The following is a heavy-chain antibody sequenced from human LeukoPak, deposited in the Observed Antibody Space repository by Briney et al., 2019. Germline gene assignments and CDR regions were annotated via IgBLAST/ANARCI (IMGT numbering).Heavy chain of an antibody. CDR2: IKNKANSYTT. J-gene: IGHJ4*02. D-gene: IGHD6-13*01. Sequence: GGSLRLSCVASGFTFGKYWMSWVRQAPGKGLEWVGRIKNKANSYTTLYAASVKGRFTISRDDSKNSLYLQMNSLKTEDTAVYYCTRLSRYGNRWYYVDYWGQGTLVTVSS. CDR3: TRLSRYGNRWYYVDY. CDR1: GFTFGKYW. V-gene: IGHV3-72*01.